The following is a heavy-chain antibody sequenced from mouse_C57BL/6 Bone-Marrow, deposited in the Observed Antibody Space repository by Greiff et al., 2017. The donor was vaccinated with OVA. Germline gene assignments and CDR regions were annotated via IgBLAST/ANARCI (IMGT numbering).Heavy chain of an antibody. CDR1: GYTFTDYY. V-gene: IGHV1-76*01. Sequence: VHLVESGAELVRPGASVKLSCKASGYTFTDYYINWVKQRPGQGLEWIARIYPGSGNTYYNEKFKGKATLTAEKSSSTAYMQLSSLTSEDSAVYFCAREDGSSWNWYFDVWGTGTTVTVSS. D-gene: IGHD1-1*01. J-gene: IGHJ1*03. CDR2: IYPGSGNT. CDR3: AREDGSSWNWYFDV.